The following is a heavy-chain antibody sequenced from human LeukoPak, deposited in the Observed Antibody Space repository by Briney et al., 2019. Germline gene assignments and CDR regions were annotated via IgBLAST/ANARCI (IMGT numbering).Heavy chain of an antibody. CDR3: ARETSGPYRSFDY. CDR2: IIPIFGTA. Sequence: SVKVSCKASGGTFSSYAISWVRQAPGQGLEWMGGIIPIFGTANYAQKFQGRVTMTEDTSTDTAYMELSSLRSEDTAVYYCARETSGPYRSFDYWGQGTLVTVSS. D-gene: IGHD1-14*01. CDR1: GGTFSSYA. V-gene: IGHV1-69*06. J-gene: IGHJ4*02.